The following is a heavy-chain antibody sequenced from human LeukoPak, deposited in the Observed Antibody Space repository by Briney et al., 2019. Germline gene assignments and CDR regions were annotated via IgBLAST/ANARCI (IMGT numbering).Heavy chain of an antibody. CDR2: IKQDGSEK. J-gene: IGHJ4*02. CDR1: GFTLSTYW. D-gene: IGHD3-10*01. Sequence: GGSLRLSCAASGFTLSTYWMSWVRQAPGKGLEWVASIKQDGSEKYYVDSVKGRFTISRDNAKNSLYLQMNSLRAEDTALYYCAKDSYYYGSGSFDYWGQGTLVTVSS. CDR3: AKDSYYYGSGSFDY. V-gene: IGHV3-7*03.